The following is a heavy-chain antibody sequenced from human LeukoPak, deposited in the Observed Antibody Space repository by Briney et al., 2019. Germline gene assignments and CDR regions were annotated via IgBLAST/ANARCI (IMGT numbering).Heavy chain of an antibody. J-gene: IGHJ4*02. V-gene: IGHV4-38-2*02. CDR2: IFHSGNT. CDR3: ARITGTPN. D-gene: IGHD1-20*01. Sequence: KPSETLSLTCTVSGYSISSGYYWGWIRQPPGKGLEWIGSIFHSGNTYYNPSLKSRVTISVDTSKNQFSLKLSSVTAADTAVYYCARITGTPNWGQGTLVTVSS. CDR1: GYSISSGYY.